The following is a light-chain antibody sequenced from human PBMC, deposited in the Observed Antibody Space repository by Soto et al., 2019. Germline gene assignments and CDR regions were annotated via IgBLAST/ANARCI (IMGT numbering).Light chain of an antibody. V-gene: IGKV3-20*01. CDR3: QQSDNSPLFT. CDR2: GVS. Sequence: EIVLTQSPGTLSLSPGERATLSCRASQSVSSNNLAWYQQKPGQPPRLLIYGVSSRATDIPDRFSGSGSGTDFTLTISRLEPEDFAVYYCQQSDNSPLFTFGPGTKVDIK. J-gene: IGKJ3*01. CDR1: QSVSSNN.